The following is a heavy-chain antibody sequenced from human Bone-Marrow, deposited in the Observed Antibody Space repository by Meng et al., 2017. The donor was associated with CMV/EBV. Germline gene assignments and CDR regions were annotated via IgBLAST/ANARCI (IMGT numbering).Heavy chain of an antibody. J-gene: IGHJ5*02. CDR1: GYTFTSYG. D-gene: IGHD3-22*01. CDR2: ISAYNGNT. CDR3: ARDFVYYDSSGYYSP. Sequence: SGYTFTSYGISWLRQAPGQGLEWMGWISAYNGNTNYAQKLQGRVTMTTDTSTSTAYMELRSLRSDDTAVYYCARDFVYYDSSGYYSPWGQGTLVTVSS. V-gene: IGHV1-18*01.